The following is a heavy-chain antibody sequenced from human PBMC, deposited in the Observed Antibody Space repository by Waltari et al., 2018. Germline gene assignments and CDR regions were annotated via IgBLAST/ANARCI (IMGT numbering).Heavy chain of an antibody. D-gene: IGHD6-25*01. CDR2: IYHSGSN. J-gene: IGHJ4*02. CDR1: GASVTGDW. CDR3: ARWSARISQREFYFDY. V-gene: IGHV4-4*02. Sequence: QVHLQESGPGLVKPSGTLSLTCEVSGASVTGDWWGWVRQPPGKGLEWFGEIYHSGSNNYNPSLKSRLAMSVDKSKNEFSLKLTSVTAADTAVYYCARWSARISQREFYFDYWGQGILVTISS.